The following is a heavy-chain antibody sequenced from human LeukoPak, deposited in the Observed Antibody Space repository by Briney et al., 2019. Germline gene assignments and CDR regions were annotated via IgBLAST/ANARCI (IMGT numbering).Heavy chain of an antibody. V-gene: IGHV3-23*01. Sequence: GGSLRLSCAASGFTFSSYAMSWVRQAPGKGLEWVSAISGSGGSTYYADSVKGRFTISRDNSKNTLYLQMNSLRAEDTAVYYCAKDLWPNYDILTGYHFPFDYWGQGTLVTVSS. D-gene: IGHD3-9*01. CDR1: GFTFSSYA. J-gene: IGHJ4*02. CDR3: AKDLWPNYDILTGYHFPFDY. CDR2: ISGSGGST.